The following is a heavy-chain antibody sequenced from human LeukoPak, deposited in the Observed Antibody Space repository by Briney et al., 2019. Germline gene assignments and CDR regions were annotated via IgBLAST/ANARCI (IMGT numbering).Heavy chain of an antibody. CDR3: TTDEGFDAFDI. Sequence: PGGSLRLSCAASGFTFSNAWMSWVRQPPGKGLEWVGRIKSKTDGGTTDYAAPVKGRFTISRDDSKNTLYLQMNSLKTEDTAVYYCTTDEGFDAFDIWGQGTMVTVSS. J-gene: IGHJ3*02. CDR1: GFTFSNAW. V-gene: IGHV3-15*01. CDR2: IKSKTDGGTT.